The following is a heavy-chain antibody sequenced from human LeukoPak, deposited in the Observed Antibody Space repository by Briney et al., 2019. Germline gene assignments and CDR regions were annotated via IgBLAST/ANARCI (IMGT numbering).Heavy chain of an antibody. CDR2: IYYSGST. V-gene: IGHV4-59*01. Sequence: SETLSLTCTVSGGSISSYYWSWIRQPPGKGLEWIGYIYYSGSTNYNPSLKSRVTISVDTSKNQFPLKLSSVTAADTAVYYCARDVSAFDIWGQGTMVTVSS. CDR1: GGSISSYY. CDR3: ARDVSAFDI. J-gene: IGHJ3*02.